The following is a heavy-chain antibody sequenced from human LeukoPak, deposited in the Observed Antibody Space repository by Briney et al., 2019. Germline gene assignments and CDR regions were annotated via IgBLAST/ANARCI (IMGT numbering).Heavy chain of an antibody. V-gene: IGHV4-59*01. CDR1: GGSISSYY. CDR3: ARDGEMATSPFGY. D-gene: IGHD5-24*01. CDR2: IYYSGST. J-gene: IGHJ4*02. Sequence: LETLSLTCTVSGGSISSYYWSWIRQPPGKGLEWIGYIYYSGSTNYNPSLKCRVTISVDTSKNQFSLKLSSVTAADTAVYYCARDGEMATSPFGYWGQGTLVTVSS.